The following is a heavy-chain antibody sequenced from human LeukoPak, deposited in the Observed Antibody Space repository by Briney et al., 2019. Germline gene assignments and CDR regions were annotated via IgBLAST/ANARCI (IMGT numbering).Heavy chain of an antibody. CDR3: ARGWGYFDF. CDR1: GASISNHY. Sequence: SETLSLTCTVSGASISNHYWSWIRQPPGKGLEWIGYIHYSGSTNYNPSLKSRVTISVDTSKNQFSLRLSSVTAADTAVYYCARGWGYFDFWGQGTLLTVSS. J-gene: IGHJ4*02. D-gene: IGHD3-16*01. CDR2: IHYSGST. V-gene: IGHV4-59*11.